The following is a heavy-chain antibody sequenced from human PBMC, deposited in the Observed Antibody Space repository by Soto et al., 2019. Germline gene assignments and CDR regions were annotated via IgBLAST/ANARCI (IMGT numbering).Heavy chain of an antibody. Sequence: GGSLRLFCAASGFSFSNSWMTWVRQAPGKGLESVANIKQDGSEKYYVDSVKGRFTVSRDNAKTSLYLQMNSLRGEDAAVYYCARDLTTVTNRGQYFYYGMDIWGQGTTVTVSS. CDR3: ARDLTTVTNRGQYFYYGMDI. V-gene: IGHV3-7*01. CDR2: IKQDGSEK. D-gene: IGHD4-4*01. CDR1: GFSFSNSW. J-gene: IGHJ6*02.